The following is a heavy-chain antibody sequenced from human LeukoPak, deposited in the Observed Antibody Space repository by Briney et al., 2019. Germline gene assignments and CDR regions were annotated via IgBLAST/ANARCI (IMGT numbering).Heavy chain of an antibody. CDR1: GGTFSSYA. CDR3: ARDRGSGYDSWAAFDI. V-gene: IGHV1-69*04. Sequence: GASVKVSCKASGGTFSSYAISWVRQAPGQGLEWMGRIIPILGIANYAQKFQGRVTITADKSTSTAYMELSSLRSEDTAVYYCARDRGSGYDSWAAFDIWGQGTMVTVSS. D-gene: IGHD5-12*01. CDR2: IIPILGIA. J-gene: IGHJ3*02.